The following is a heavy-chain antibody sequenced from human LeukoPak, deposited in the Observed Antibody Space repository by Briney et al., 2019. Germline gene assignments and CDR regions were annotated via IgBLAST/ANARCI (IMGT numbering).Heavy chain of an antibody. CDR2: IYYSGST. J-gene: IGHJ4*02. V-gene: IGHV4-59*01. CDR3: ARRRLGGDYFDY. Sequence: PSETLSLTCTVSGGSISSYYWSWIRQPPGKGLEWIGYIYYSGSTNYNPSLKSRVTISVDTSKNQFSLKLSSVTAADTAVYYCARRRLGGDYFDYWGQGTLVTVSS. D-gene: IGHD1-26*01. CDR1: GGSISSYY.